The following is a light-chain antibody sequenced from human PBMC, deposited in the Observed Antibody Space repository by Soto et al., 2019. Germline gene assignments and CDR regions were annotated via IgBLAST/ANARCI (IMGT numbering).Light chain of an antibody. J-gene: IGKJ1*01. CDR2: GAS. CDR3: QPYNNWRT. Sequence: EIVMTQSPATLSVSPGERATLSCRASQSVSDNLAWYQQRPGQAPRLLIYGASTRATGIPARFSGSGSGTEFTLTISSLQSEDFAVYHCQPYNNWRTFCQGTKVEIK. V-gene: IGKV3-15*01. CDR1: QSVSDN.